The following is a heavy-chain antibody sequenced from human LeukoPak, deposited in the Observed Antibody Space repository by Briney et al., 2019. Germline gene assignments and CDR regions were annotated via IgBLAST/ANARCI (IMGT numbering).Heavy chain of an antibody. J-gene: IGHJ6*02. V-gene: IGHV3-48*03. Sequence: GGSLRLSCVASGFSFSSYEMNWVRQAPGKGLEWVPYISSSGTTIYFADSVKGRFTISRDSAKNSLYLQMNSLRAEDTAVYYCARANRDYGSGSYYLYGMDVWGQGTTVTVSS. CDR2: ISSSGTTI. CDR3: ARANRDYGSGSYYLYGMDV. D-gene: IGHD3-10*01. CDR1: GFSFSSYE.